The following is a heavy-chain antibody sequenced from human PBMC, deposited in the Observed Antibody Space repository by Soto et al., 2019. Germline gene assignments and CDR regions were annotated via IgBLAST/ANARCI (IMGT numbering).Heavy chain of an antibody. Sequence: GGSLRLSCSASGFTFSSYAMHWVRQAPGKGLEYVSAISSNGGSTYYADSVKGRFTISRDNSKNTLYLQMSSLRAEDTAVYYCVLPYCSSTSCYSAWFDPWGQGTLVTVSS. CDR1: GFTFSSYA. V-gene: IGHV3-64D*08. CDR2: ISSNGGST. CDR3: VLPYCSSTSCYSAWFDP. D-gene: IGHD2-2*01. J-gene: IGHJ5*02.